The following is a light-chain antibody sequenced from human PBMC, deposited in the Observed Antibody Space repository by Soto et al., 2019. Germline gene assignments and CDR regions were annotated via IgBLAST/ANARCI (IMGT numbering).Light chain of an antibody. CDR3: SSYTSSSTPYV. J-gene: IGLJ1*01. CDR2: DVS. Sequence: SVLSQPASVSGSPGQSVTISCPGNSNEVCAYDLVCWYQQHPGKAPKLMIYDVSNRPSGVSNRFSGSKSGNTASLTISGLQAEDEADYYCSSYTSSSTPYVFGTGTKVTVL. CDR1: SNEVCAYDL. V-gene: IGLV2-14*01.